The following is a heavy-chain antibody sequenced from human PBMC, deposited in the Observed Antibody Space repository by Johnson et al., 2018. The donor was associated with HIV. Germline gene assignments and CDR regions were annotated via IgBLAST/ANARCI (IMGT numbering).Heavy chain of an antibody. J-gene: IGHJ3*02. V-gene: IGHV3-23*04. CDR3: ARPIARGASNI. Sequence: EVQLVESGGGLVQPGRSLRLSCAASGFTFSSYAITWVRQAPGKGLAWVTHITDSGGDTYHTDSVKGRFTISRDNSKNTLYLQMNSLRAEYTAVYYCARPIARGASNIWGQGTMVTVSS. CDR2: ITDSGGDT. CDR1: GFTFSSYA. D-gene: IGHD1-26*01.